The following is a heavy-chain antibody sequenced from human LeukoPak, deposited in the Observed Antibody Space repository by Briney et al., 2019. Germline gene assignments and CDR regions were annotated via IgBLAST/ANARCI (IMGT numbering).Heavy chain of an antibody. Sequence: SETLSLTCTVSGGSISSYHWSWIRQPAGKGLEWIGRIYTSGSTNYNPSLKSRVTMSVDTSKNQFSLKLSSVTAADTAVYYCARDPNDYGDGGENYWGQGTLVTVSS. V-gene: IGHV4-4*07. J-gene: IGHJ4*02. CDR3: ARDPNDYGDGGENY. CDR1: GGSISSYH. CDR2: IYTSGST. D-gene: IGHD4-17*01.